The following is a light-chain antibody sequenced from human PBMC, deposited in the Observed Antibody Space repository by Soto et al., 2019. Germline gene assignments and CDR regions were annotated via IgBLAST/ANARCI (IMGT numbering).Light chain of an antibody. J-gene: IGKJ1*01. CDR3: HQFGYSPRT. Sequence: EIVLTQSPGTLSLSPGETATLSCRASQTVNSDYLAWFQQRPGQAPRLLIFATSRRATDIPDRFSGSGSGTDFTLAIRRPEPEDFAVYYCHQFGYSPRTFGQGTKVE. CDR2: ATS. CDR1: QTVNSDY. V-gene: IGKV3-20*01.